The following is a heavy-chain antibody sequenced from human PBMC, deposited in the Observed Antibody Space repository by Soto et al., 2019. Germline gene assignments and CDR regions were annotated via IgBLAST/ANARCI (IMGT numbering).Heavy chain of an antibody. Sequence: PGESLKISCQSFGYTFTAYWIAWGLQMPWKGLEWMGIIFPADSEIRYSPSFRGHVTISADKSISTAYLQWSSLEASDTAMYYCARPLYPGYCTDGVCYSYDYWGQGTPVTVSS. CDR1: GYTFTAYW. V-gene: IGHV5-51*01. J-gene: IGHJ4*02. CDR3: ARPLYPGYCTDGVCYSYDY. D-gene: IGHD2-8*01. CDR2: IFPADSEI.